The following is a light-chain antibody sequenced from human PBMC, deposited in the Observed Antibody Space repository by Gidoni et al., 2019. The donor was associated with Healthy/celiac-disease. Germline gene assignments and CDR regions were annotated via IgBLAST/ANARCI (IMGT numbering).Light chain of an antibody. Sequence: EIVLTQSPGTLSLSPGERATLSCRASQSVSSSYLAWYQQKPGQATRLLIYGASSRATGIPDRFSGSGSGTDFTLTSSRLEPEDFAVYYWQQYGSSPRTFGQGTKVEIK. CDR2: GAS. CDR3: QQYGSSPRT. CDR1: QSVSSSY. J-gene: IGKJ1*01. V-gene: IGKV3-20*01.